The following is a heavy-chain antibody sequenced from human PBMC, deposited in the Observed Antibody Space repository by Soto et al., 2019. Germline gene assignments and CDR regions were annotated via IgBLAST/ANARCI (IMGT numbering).Heavy chain of an antibody. CDR2: ISDSNGNT. Sequence: QVQLVQSGAEVKKPGASVKVSCKASGYTFTSYGISWVRQAPGQGLEWMGWISDSNGNTNYAQKLQGRVTMTTDTSTSTAYMELRSLRSDDTAVYYCARDGVDTATGYYYGMDVWGQGTTVTVSS. J-gene: IGHJ6*02. D-gene: IGHD5-18*01. CDR3: ARDGVDTATGYYYGMDV. V-gene: IGHV1-18*01. CDR1: GYTFTSYG.